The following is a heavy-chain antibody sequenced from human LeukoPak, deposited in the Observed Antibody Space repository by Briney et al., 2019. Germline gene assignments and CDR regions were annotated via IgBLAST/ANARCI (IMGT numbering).Heavy chain of an antibody. J-gene: IGHJ4*02. Sequence: ASVKDTCKATGYTFTSYDINWVRQATGQGLDWMGFMNPYRGNTGYAQKFQGRITMTRNTSINTAYMELSSLRSDDTAVYYCARGDPDQLLCNWGQGTLVTVSS. D-gene: IGHD2-2*01. V-gene: IGHV1-8*01. CDR1: GYTFTSYD. CDR3: ARGDPDQLLCN. CDR2: MNPYRGNT.